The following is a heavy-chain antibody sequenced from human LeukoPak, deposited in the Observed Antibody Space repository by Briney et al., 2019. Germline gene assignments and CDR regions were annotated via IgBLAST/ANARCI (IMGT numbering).Heavy chain of an antibody. CDR2: IASDGSST. CDR3: SRDRARIGVATGAFDF. CDR1: GFTFSSYW. J-gene: IGHJ3*01. V-gene: IGHV3-74*01. Sequence: GGSLRLSCAASGFTFSSYWMNWVRQAPGKGLVWVSRIASDGSSTTYADSVKGRFGISRDNAKKSLYLQMNSLRAEDTAIYYCSRDRARIGVATGAFDFWGQGTVVTVSS. D-gene: IGHD6-19*01.